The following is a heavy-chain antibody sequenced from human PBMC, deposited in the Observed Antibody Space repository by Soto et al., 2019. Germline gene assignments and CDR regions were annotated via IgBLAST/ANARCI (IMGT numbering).Heavy chain of an antibody. D-gene: IGHD3-22*01. J-gene: IGHJ4*02. CDR2: IYYSGST. CDR3: AAMIVVVMSTDY. CDR1: GGSISSGDYY. V-gene: IGHV4-30-4*01. Sequence: TLCNTSTVSGGSISSGDYYWSWIRQPPGKGLEWIGYIYYSGSTYYNPSLKSRVTISVDTSKNQFSLKLSSVTAADTAVYYCAAMIVVVMSTDYWGQGTLVTVSS.